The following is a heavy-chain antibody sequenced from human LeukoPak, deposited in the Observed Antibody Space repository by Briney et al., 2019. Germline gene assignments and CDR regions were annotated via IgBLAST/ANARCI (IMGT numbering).Heavy chain of an antibody. J-gene: IGHJ4*02. CDR1: GFPFSIYG. CDR3: ASGIIRGVITNDY. Sequence: GGSLRLSCAGSGFPFSIYGMAWVRQTPGEGLEWVSSISGSGGSTYYADSVKGRFTISRDNSKNTLYLQMSSLRAEDTAIYYCASGIIRGVITNDYWGQGTLVTVSS. D-gene: IGHD3-10*01. CDR2: ISGSGGST. V-gene: IGHV3-23*01.